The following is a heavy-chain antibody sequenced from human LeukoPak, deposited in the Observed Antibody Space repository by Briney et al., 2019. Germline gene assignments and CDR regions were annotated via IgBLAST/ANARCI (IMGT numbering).Heavy chain of an antibody. J-gene: IGHJ4*02. CDR2: IYTSGST. CDR1: GGSISSYY. V-gene: IGHV4-4*07. D-gene: IGHD3-22*01. CDR3: ARVRPAPYDSSSFYTFDY. Sequence: SETLSLTCTVSGGSISSYYWSWIRQPAGKGLEWIGRIYTSGSTNYNPSLKSRVTISVDTSKNQFSLKLSSVTAADTAVYYCARVRPAPYDSSSFYTFDYWGQGTLVTVSS.